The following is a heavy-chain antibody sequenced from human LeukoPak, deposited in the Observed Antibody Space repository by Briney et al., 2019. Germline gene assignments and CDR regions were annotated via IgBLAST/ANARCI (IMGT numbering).Heavy chain of an antibody. CDR3: ARAVAPGPNYYYYMDV. V-gene: IGHV3-74*01. CDR2: INSDGINT. Sequence: GGSLRLSCAASGFTVSSNYMSWVRQAPGKGLVWVSRINSDGINTSYADSVKGRFTISRDNAKNTLNLQMSSLTAEDTAVYFCARAVAPGPNYYYYMDVWGKGTTVTISS. CDR1: GFTVSSNY. J-gene: IGHJ6*03. D-gene: IGHD6-19*01.